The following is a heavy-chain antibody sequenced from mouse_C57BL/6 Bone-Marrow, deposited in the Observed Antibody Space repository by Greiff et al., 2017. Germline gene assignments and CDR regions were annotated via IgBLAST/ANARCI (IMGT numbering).Heavy chain of an antibody. V-gene: IGHV2-9-1*01. CDR2: IWTGGGT. CDR1: GFSLTSYA. Sequence: QVQLQQSGPGLVAPSQSLSITCTVSGFSLTSYAISWVRQPPGKGLEWLGVIWTGGGTNYNSALKSRLGISKYNSKSQVFLKMNSLQTDDTARYYCARKGGYDGYPWYCDVWGTGTTVTVSS. CDR3: ARKGGYDGYPWYCDV. J-gene: IGHJ1*03. D-gene: IGHD2-3*01.